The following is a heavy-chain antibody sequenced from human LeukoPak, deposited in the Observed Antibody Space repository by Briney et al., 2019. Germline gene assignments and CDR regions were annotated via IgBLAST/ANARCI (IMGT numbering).Heavy chain of an antibody. CDR2: IIPIFGTA. CDR3: ASNSGSYHYYFDY. V-gene: IGHV1-69*05. CDR1: GGTFSSYA. Sequence: SVKVSCKASGGTFSSYAISWVRQAPGQGLEWMGGIIPIFGTANYAQKFQGRVTITTDESTSTAYMELSSLRSEDTAVCYCASNSGSYHYYFDYWGQGTLVTVSS. J-gene: IGHJ4*02. D-gene: IGHD1-26*01.